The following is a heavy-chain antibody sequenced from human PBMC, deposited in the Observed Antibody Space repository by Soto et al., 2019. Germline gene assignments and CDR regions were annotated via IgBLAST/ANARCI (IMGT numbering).Heavy chain of an antibody. D-gene: IGHD2-2*02. V-gene: IGHV4-4*02. CDR2: IYHSGST. J-gene: IGHJ5*02. Sequence: QVQLQESGPGLMKPSGTLSLTCAVSGGSISSSNWWSWVRQPPGKGLEWSGEIYHSGSTNYNPSLTRRFTISVAKSPPQFSLTLSAVTAPDTAVYYCASARTGCYTASAVARTSWFDPWGQGTLVTVSS. CDR1: GGSISSSNW. CDR3: ASARTGCYTASAVARTSWFDP.